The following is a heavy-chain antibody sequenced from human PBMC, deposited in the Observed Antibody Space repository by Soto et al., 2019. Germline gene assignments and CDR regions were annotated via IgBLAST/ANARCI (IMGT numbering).Heavy chain of an antibody. J-gene: IGHJ6*02. V-gene: IGHV1-69*12. CDR1: GGTFSSYA. CDR2: IIPIFGTA. CDR3: ARGMVLMVYLKPRYGMAV. D-gene: IGHD2-8*01. Sequence: QVQLVQSGAEVKKPGSSVKVSCKASGGTFSSYAISWVRQAPGQGLEWMGGIIPIFGTANYAQKFQGRVTITADESTRIAYMELSSLRSEDTAVYYCARGMVLMVYLKPRYGMAVWGQGTTVTVSS.